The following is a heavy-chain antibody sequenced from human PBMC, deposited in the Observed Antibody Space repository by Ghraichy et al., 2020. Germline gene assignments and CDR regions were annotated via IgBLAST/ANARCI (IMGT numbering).Heavy chain of an antibody. Sequence: SQTLSLTCTVSGYSISSGYYWGWIRQPPGKGLEWIGSIYHSGSTYYNPSLKSRVTISVDTSKNQFSLKLSSVTAADTAVYYCARDVGGRSTVNWFDPWGQGTLVTVSS. V-gene: IGHV4-38-2*02. CDR1: GYSISSGYY. J-gene: IGHJ5*02. CDR3: ARDVGGRSTVNWFDP. D-gene: IGHD2-15*01. CDR2: IYHSGST.